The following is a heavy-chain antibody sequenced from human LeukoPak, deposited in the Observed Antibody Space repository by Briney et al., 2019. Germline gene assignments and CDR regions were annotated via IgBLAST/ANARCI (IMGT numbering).Heavy chain of an antibody. V-gene: IGHV3-48*02. CDR1: GFTFSSYS. CDR3: ARDHGYYYGSGTTGYYGMDV. J-gene: IGHJ6*02. Sequence: PGGSLRLSCAASGFTFSSYSMKWVRQAPGKGLEWVSYISRTSSTIYYADSVKGRFTVSRDNAENALYLQMNSLRDEDTAVYYCARDHGYYYGSGTTGYYGMDVWGQGTTVTVSS. D-gene: IGHD3-10*01. CDR2: ISRTSSTI.